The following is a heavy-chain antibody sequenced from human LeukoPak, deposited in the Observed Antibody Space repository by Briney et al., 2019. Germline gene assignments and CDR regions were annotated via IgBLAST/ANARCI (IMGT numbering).Heavy chain of an antibody. Sequence: PGGYLRLYCAASRFTFSNAWMSWVRQAPGKGLEWVGRIKSKTDGGTTDYAAPVKGRFTISREDSKNTLYLQMNSLKTEDTAVYYCTTDSGYYDSSGYYHHVVAWGQGTLVTVSS. CDR1: RFTFSNAW. J-gene: IGHJ4*02. CDR3: TTDSGYYDSSGYYHHVVA. CDR2: IKSKTDGGTT. D-gene: IGHD3-22*01. V-gene: IGHV3-15*01.